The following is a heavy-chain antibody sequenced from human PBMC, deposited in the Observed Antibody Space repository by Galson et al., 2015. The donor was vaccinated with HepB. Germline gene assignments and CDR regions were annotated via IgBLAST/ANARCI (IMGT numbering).Heavy chain of an antibody. V-gene: IGHV3-23*01. D-gene: IGHD1-26*01. Sequence: SLRLSCAASGFSFRRYVMSWVRQAPGKGLEWVSAISSSGGTTYYADSVKGRVTISRDNSKNTLDLQMNSLRAEDTAIYYCARDLDSGRYPDAFDVWGQGTLVTVSS. CDR2: ISSSGGTT. CDR1: GFSFRRYV. CDR3: ARDLDSGRYPDAFDV. J-gene: IGHJ3*01.